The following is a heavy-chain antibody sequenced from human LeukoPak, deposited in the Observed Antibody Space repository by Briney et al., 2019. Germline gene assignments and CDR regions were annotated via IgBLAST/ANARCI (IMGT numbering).Heavy chain of an antibody. D-gene: IGHD3-9*01. Sequence: SETLSLTCTVSGVSIFSYYWTWIRQPPGQGLEWIGYIHYSGTTNYNPSLKSRVSISIDTSKSQFSLKLTSATAADTAIYYCATGRSIRYFDYWGQGTLLSVPS. J-gene: IGHJ4*02. V-gene: IGHV4-59*08. CDR1: GVSIFSYY. CDR3: ATGRSIRYFDY. CDR2: IHYSGTT.